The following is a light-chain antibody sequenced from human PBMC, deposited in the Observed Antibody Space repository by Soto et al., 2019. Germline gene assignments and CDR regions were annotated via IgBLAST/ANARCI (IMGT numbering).Light chain of an antibody. CDR3: QKYNSARRT. CDR2: AAS. Sequence: DIQMTQSPSSLSASVGDRVTITCRASQGISNYLAWYQQKPGQVPKLLIYAASTLQSGVPSRFSGSGSGTDFNLPIRSLQPEDVATYYCQKYNSARRTFGPGTKVDIK. V-gene: IGKV1-27*01. J-gene: IGKJ3*01. CDR1: QGISNY.